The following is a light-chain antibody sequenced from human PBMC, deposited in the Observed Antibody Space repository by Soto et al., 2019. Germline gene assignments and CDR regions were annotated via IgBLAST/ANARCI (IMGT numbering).Light chain of an antibody. CDR1: QTISTY. J-gene: IGKJ2*01. CDR3: QKSSSIPYT. Sequence: DIQMTQSPSSLSASVGDRVTITCRASQTISTYLNWYQQIPGKAPKLLIYGASNLQNGVPSRFSGSGSGTDFTLTTSSLQPEDFATYYCQKSSSIPYTFGQGTKLEIK. V-gene: IGKV1-39*01. CDR2: GAS.